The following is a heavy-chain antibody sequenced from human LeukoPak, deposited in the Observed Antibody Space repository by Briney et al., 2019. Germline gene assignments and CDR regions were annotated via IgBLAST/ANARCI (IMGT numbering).Heavy chain of an antibody. D-gene: IGHD2-8*01. CDR1: GFTLSRCG. CDR3: VKEQDNGVYRVADY. V-gene: IGHV3-30*18. Sequence: PGGSLRLSCVASGFTLSRCGMHWVRQAPGKGLEWMGVLTYDGRTGYYGDSVKGRFTISRDTSKNMVFLEMSSLGSDDSAFYYCVKEQDNGVYRVADYWGQGTLVTVSS. CDR2: LTYDGRTG. J-gene: IGHJ4*02.